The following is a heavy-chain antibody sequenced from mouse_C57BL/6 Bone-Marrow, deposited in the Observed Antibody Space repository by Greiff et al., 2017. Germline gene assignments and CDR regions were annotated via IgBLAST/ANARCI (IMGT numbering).Heavy chain of an antibody. J-gene: IGHJ1*03. V-gene: IGHV3-1*01. Sequence: EVMLVESGPGMVKPSQSLSLTCTVTGYSITSGYDWHWIRHFPGNKLEWMGYISYSGSTNYNPSLKSRISITHDTSKNHFFLKLNSVTTEDTATDYCARGGRLLRWYCDVWGTGTTVTVSS. D-gene: IGHD1-1*01. CDR3: ARGGRLLRWYCDV. CDR1: GYSITSGYD. CDR2: ISYSGST.